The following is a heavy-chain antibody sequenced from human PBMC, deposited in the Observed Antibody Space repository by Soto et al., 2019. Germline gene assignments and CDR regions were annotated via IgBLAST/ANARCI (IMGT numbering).Heavy chain of an antibody. CDR2: ISAHNGKT. V-gene: IGHV1-18*01. D-gene: IGHD4-17*01. Sequence: QAHLVQSGPEVKKPGASVKVSCKGSGYIFTSYGIAWVRQAPGQGLEWMGWISAHNGKTEYAQKFQGRVTVTRDTPTSTAYLELRSLRCDGTALYYCARGRYGDYWGQGALVTVSS. J-gene: IGHJ4*02. CDR3: ARGRYGDY. CDR1: GYIFTSYG.